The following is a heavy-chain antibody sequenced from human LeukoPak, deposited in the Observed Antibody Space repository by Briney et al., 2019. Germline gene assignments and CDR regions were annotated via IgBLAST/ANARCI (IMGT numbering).Heavy chain of an antibody. CDR1: GGTFSSYA. CDR3: AREAGSRWNGNPFGY. Sequence: GSSVKVSCKASGGTFSSYAISWVRQAPGQGLEWMGWISAYNGNTNYAQKLQGRVTMTTDTSTSTAYMELRSLRSDDTAVYYCAREAGSRWNGNPFGYWGQGTLVTVSS. CDR2: ISAYNGNT. V-gene: IGHV1-18*01. D-gene: IGHD6-13*01. J-gene: IGHJ4*02.